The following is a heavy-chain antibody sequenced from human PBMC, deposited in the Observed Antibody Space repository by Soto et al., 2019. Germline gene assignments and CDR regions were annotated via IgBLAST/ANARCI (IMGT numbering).Heavy chain of an antibody. V-gene: IGHV3-23*01. Sequence: EVQLLESGGGLVQPGGSLRLSCAASGFTFSSYAMSWVRQAPGKGLEWVSAISGSGGSTYYADSVKGRFTISRDNSKNTLYLQMNSLRAEDTAVYYCANDGAGTTGGYYYYYMDVWGKGTTVTVSS. CDR3: ANDGAGTTGGYYYYYMDV. J-gene: IGHJ6*03. CDR2: ISGSGGST. D-gene: IGHD1-7*01. CDR1: GFTFSSYA.